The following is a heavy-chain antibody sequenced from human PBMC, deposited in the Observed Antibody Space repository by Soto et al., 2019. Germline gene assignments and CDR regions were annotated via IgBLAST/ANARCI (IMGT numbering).Heavy chain of an antibody. V-gene: IGHV1-69*13. CDR2: IIPIFGTA. D-gene: IGHD4-17*01. Sequence: GASVKVSCKASGGTFSSYAISWVRQAPGQGLEWMGGIIPIFGTANYAQKFQGRVTITADESTGTAYMELSSLRSEDTAVYYCARGSDYGDYVRSAHPGTPRRAYYYYGMDVWGQGTTVTVSS. CDR1: GGTFSSYA. CDR3: ARGSDYGDYVRSAHPGTPRRAYYYYGMDV. J-gene: IGHJ6*02.